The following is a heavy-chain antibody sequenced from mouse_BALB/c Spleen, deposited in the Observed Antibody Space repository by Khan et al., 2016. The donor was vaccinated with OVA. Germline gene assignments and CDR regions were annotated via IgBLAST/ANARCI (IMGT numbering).Heavy chain of an antibody. J-gene: IGHJ3*01. CDR2: ISSDGDYT. Sequence: EVQLVESGGDLMKPGGSLKLSCAASGFTFSSYSMSWVRQIPDMRLEWVASISSDGDYTYYPDSVKGRFTISRDNAKNTLYLQMSSLNSEDTVMYYCASHLTGSFAYWGQGTLVTVSA. V-gene: IGHV5-6*01. CDR1: GFTFSSYS. CDR3: ASHLTGSFAY. D-gene: IGHD4-1*01.